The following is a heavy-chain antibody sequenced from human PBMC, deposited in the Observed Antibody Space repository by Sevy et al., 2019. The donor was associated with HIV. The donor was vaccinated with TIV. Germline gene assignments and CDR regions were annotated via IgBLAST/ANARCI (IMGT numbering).Heavy chain of an antibody. J-gene: IGHJ2*01. V-gene: IGHV3-30-3*01. Sequence: HAGGSLRLSCAASGFTFSSYAMHWVRQAPGKGLEWVAVISYDGSNKYYADSVKGRFTISRDNSKNTLYLQMNSLRAEDTAVYYCARDREWELYWYFDLWGRGTLVTVSS. CDR3: ARDREWELYWYFDL. D-gene: IGHD1-26*01. CDR2: ISYDGSNK. CDR1: GFTFSSYA.